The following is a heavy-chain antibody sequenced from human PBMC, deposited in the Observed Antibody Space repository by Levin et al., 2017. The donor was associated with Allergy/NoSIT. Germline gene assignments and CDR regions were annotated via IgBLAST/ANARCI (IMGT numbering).Heavy chain of an antibody. CDR2: ISGSGGST. Sequence: SCAASGFTFSSYAMSWVRQAPGKGLEWVSAISGSGGSTYYADSVKGRFTISRDNSKNTLYLQMNSLRAEDTAVYYCAKDAIFGVVIIFLNFDYWGQGTLVTVSS. CDR1: GFTFSSYA. V-gene: IGHV3-23*01. CDR3: AKDAIFGVVIIFLNFDY. J-gene: IGHJ4*02. D-gene: IGHD3-3*01.